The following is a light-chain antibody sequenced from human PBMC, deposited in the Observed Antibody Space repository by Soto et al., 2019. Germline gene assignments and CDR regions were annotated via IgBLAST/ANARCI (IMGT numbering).Light chain of an antibody. CDR1: STDVGGYNY. J-gene: IGLJ1*01. CDR3: ASYTSISTLYV. V-gene: IGLV2-14*03. CDR2: DVS. Sequence: QSVLTQPASVSASPGQSITISCTGSSTDVGGYNYVSWYQQHPGKAPKLLIYDVSSRPSGVSDRFSGSKSGNTASLTISGLQAEDEGDYHCASYTSISTLYVFGTGTKLTVL.